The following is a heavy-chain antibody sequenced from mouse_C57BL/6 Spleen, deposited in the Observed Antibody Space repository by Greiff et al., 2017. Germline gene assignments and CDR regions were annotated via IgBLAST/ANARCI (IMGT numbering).Heavy chain of an antibody. CDR1: GFTFSDYG. CDR2: ISSGSSTI. D-gene: IGHD1-1*01. CDR3: ARYYGSIGHYFDY. J-gene: IGHJ2*01. Sequence: EVQVVESGGGLVKPGGSLKLSCAASGFTFSDYGMHWVRQAPEKGLEWVAYISSGSSTIYYADTVKGRFTISRDNAKNTLFLQMTSLRSEDTAMYYCARYYGSIGHYFDYWGQGTTLTVSS. V-gene: IGHV5-17*01.